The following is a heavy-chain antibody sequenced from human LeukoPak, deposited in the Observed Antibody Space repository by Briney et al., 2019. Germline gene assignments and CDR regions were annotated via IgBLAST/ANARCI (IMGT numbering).Heavy chain of an antibody. D-gene: IGHD5-18*01. Sequence: PGGSLRLSCAASGLTGSHNYVSWVRQAPGKGLEWVSAIHTSGDTCYADSVKGRFTISRDTSKNTLYLQMNSLRAEDTAVYYCARGRKYSYGTYYYGLDVWGQGTTVTVCS. CDR1: GLTGSHNY. V-gene: IGHV3-66*03. CDR2: IHTSGDT. J-gene: IGHJ6*02. CDR3: ARGRKYSYGTYYYGLDV.